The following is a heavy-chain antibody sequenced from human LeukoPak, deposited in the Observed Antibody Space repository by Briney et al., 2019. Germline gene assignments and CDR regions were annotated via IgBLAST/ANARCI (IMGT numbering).Heavy chain of an antibody. Sequence: GGSLRLSCAASGFTFSTYSMNWVRQAPGRGLEWISYISSSSSTIYYADSVKGRFTISRDNAKNSLDLQMNSLRDEDTAVYYCARDRVGVTSDYFDYWGQGPRSPSPQ. V-gene: IGHV3-48*02. CDR1: GFTFSTYS. CDR2: ISSSSSTI. CDR3: ARDRVGVTSDYFDY. D-gene: IGHD1-26*01. J-gene: IGHJ4*02.